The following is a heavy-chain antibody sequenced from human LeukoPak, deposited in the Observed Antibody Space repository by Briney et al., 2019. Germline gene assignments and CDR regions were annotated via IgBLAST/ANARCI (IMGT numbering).Heavy chain of an antibody. Sequence: VASVKVSCKASGGTFSSYAISWVRQAPGQGLEWMGRIIPTLGIANYAQKFQGRVTITRDTSASTAYMELSSLRSEDTAVYYCARGNHSSSWRNYFDYWGQGTLVTVSS. CDR2: IIPTLGIA. V-gene: IGHV1-69*04. D-gene: IGHD6-13*01. J-gene: IGHJ4*02. CDR3: ARGNHSSSWRNYFDY. CDR1: GGTFSSYA.